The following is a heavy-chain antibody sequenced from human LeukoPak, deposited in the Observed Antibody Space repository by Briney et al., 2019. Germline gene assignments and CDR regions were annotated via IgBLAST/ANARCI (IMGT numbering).Heavy chain of an antibody. J-gene: IGHJ4*02. V-gene: IGHV3-21*01. Sequence: EWVSSISSSSSYIYYADSVKGRFTISRDNAKNSLYLQMNSLRAEDTAVYYCARDPGHDDYWGQGTLVTVSS. CDR3: ARDPGHDDY. CDR2: ISSSSSYI.